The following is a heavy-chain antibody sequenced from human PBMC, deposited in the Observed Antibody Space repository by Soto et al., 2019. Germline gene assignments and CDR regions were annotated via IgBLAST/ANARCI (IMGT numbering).Heavy chain of an antibody. V-gene: IGHV3-7*03. CDR2: IKQDGSEK. D-gene: IGHD2-21*02. Sequence: EVQLVESGGGLVQPGGSLRLSCAASGFTFSSYWMSWVRQAPGKGLEWVSNIKQDGSEKYYVDSGKGRFTISRDNAKNSLYLQMTSLRAEDTAVYYCARDADFGGDCSVYYFDYWGQGTLVTVSS. CDR3: ARDADFGGDCSVYYFDY. CDR1: GFTFSSYW. J-gene: IGHJ4*02.